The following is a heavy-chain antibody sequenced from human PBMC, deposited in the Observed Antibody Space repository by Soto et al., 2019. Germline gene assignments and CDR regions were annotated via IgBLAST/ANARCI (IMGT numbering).Heavy chain of an antibody. Sequence: PSETLSLTCTVSGGSISSYYWSWIRQPPGKGLEWIGYIYYSGSTNYNPSLKSRVTISVDTSKNQFYMELSSLRSEDTAVYYCARDGRSSYSSGWYYFDYWGQGTLVTVSS. J-gene: IGHJ4*02. CDR2: IYYSGST. CDR3: ARDGRSSYSSGWYYFDY. CDR1: GGSISSYY. D-gene: IGHD6-19*01. V-gene: IGHV4-59*01.